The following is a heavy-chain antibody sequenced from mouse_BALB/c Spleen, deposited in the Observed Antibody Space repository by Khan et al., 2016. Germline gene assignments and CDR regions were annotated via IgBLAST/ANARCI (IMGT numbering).Heavy chain of an antibody. V-gene: IGHV3-2*02. CDR2: ISYSGST. J-gene: IGHJ3*01. D-gene: IGHD4-1*02. CDR1: GYSITSDYA. Sequence: EVQLQESGPGLVKPSQSLSLTCTVTGYSITSDYAWNWIRQFPGNKLEWMGYISYSGSTSYNPSLKSRISITRDTSKNQFFLQLNSVTTEDTATYYCAINWDEEDYWGQETLVTVSA. CDR3: AINWDEEDY.